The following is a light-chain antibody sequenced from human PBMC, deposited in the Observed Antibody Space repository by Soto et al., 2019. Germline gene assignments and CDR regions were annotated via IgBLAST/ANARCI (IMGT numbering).Light chain of an antibody. J-gene: IGKJ1*01. V-gene: IGKV3-20*01. Sequence: EIVLTQSPGSLSLSPGERATLSCRASQSVSSTFFAWYQQRPGQAPRLLMYGASSRATGIPERFSGSGSGTDFTLTISRLEPEDFGVYYCQQFESSVTFGQVTKVEIK. CDR3: QQFESSVT. CDR1: QSVSSTF. CDR2: GAS.